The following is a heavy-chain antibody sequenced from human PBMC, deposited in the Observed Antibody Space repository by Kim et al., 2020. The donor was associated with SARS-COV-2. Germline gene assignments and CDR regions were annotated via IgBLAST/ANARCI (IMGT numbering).Heavy chain of an antibody. D-gene: IGHD3-22*01. V-gene: IGHV3-30*18. Sequence: GGSLRLSCAASGFTFSSYGMHWVRQAPGKGLGWVAVISYDGSNKYYADSVKGRFTISRDNSKNTLYLQMNSLRAEDTAVYYCAKDHDSSGYYHWGFDYWGQGTLVTVSS. CDR3: AKDHDSSGYYHWGFDY. CDR1: GFTFSSYG. J-gene: IGHJ4*02. CDR2: ISYDGSNK.